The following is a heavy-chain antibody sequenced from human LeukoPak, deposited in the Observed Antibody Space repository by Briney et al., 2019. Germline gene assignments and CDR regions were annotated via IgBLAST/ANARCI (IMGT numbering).Heavy chain of an antibody. CDR1: GLTVSSNY. CDR3: AKDVAVVAANQDH. Sequence: PGGSLRLSCAASGLTVSSNYMSWFRQTPGKGLEWVSIIYSYGSAFYADSVKGRFTVSRDNSKNTLYLQMNSLRAEDTAVYYCAKDVAVVAANQDHWGQGTLVTVSS. V-gene: IGHV3-53*01. J-gene: IGHJ4*02. CDR2: IYSYGSA. D-gene: IGHD2-15*01.